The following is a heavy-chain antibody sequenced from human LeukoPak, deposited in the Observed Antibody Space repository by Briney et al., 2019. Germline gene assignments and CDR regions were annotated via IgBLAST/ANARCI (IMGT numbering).Heavy chain of an antibody. V-gene: IGHV1-2*02. D-gene: IGHD3-10*01. CDR3: ARGRIWFGELWSY. Sequence: APVKVSCKASGYTFTGYYMHWVRQAPGQGLEWMGWINPNSGGTDYAQKFQGRVTMTRDTSISTAYMELSRLRSDDTAVYYCARGRIWFGELWSYWGQGTLVTVSS. CDR2: INPNSGGT. CDR1: GYTFTGYY. J-gene: IGHJ4*02.